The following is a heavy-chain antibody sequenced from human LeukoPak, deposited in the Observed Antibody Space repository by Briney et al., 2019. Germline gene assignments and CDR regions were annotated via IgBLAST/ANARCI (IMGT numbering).Heavy chain of an antibody. J-gene: IGHJ4*02. V-gene: IGHV3-23*01. Sequence: PGGSLRLSCAASGFTFSSYAMSWVRQAPGKGLEWVSAISGSGGSTYYADSVKGRFTISRDNSKNTLYLQMNSLRAEDTAVYYCAKVIRKRGYCSSTSCYFEPSPDYWGQGTLVTVSS. CDR3: AKVIRKRGYCSSTSCYFEPSPDY. CDR2: ISGSGGST. D-gene: IGHD2-2*03. CDR1: GFTFSSYA.